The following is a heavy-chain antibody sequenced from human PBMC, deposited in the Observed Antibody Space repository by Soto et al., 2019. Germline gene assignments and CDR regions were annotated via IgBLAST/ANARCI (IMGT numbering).Heavy chain of an antibody. CDR1: GYIFTAYS. J-gene: IGHJ1*01. D-gene: IGHD2-15*01. CDR3: AREENCRGGTCYSEYFHH. V-gene: IGHV1-46*01. Sequence: SVKVSCKTSGYIFTAYSMHWVRQAPGQGLEWMGVVNPSGGSAHYAQSFEGRVTLTRDTSTSTFYMELSSLRSEDTAVYYCAREENCRGGTCYSEYFHHWGQGTLVTVSS. CDR2: VNPSGGSA.